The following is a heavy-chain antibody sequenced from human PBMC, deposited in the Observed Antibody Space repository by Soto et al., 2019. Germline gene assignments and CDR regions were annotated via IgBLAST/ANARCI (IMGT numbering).Heavy chain of an antibody. CDR3: ARERTGTTSMDV. CDR2: MYPNSGNT. Sequence: QVQLVQSGAEVKKPGASVKVSCKASGYTFTSYDINWVRQATGQGLEWMGWMYPNSGNTGYAQKFRGRVTMTRNTSISTAYMELSSLRSEDTAVYYCARERTGTTSMDVWGQGTTVTVSS. D-gene: IGHD1-1*01. CDR1: GYTFTSYD. V-gene: IGHV1-8*01. J-gene: IGHJ6*02.